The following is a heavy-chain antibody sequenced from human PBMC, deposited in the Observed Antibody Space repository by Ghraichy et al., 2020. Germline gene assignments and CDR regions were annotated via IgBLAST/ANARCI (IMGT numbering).Heavy chain of an antibody. Sequence: SETLSLTCAVYGGSFSGYYWSWIRQPPGKGLEWIGEINHSGSTNYNPSLKSRVTISVDTSKNQFSLKLSSVTAADTAVYYCARLGKQWLVRGNWFDPWGQGTLVTVSS. J-gene: IGHJ5*02. D-gene: IGHD6-19*01. CDR1: GGSFSGYY. CDR2: INHSGST. CDR3: ARLGKQWLVRGNWFDP. V-gene: IGHV4-34*01.